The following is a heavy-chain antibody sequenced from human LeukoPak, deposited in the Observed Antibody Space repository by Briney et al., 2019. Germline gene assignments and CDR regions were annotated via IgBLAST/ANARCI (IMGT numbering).Heavy chain of an antibody. J-gene: IGHJ6*02. CDR2: ISSSGSTI. CDR3: ARDSWGGLLWFGEPPSGMDV. CDR1: GFTFSSYE. V-gene: IGHV3-48*03. D-gene: IGHD3-10*01. Sequence: GGSLRLSCAASGFTFSSYEMNWVRQAPGKGREWVSYISSSGSTIYYADSVKGRFTISRDNAKNSLYLQMNSLRAEDTAVYYCARDSWGGLLWFGEPPSGMDVWGQGTTVTVSS.